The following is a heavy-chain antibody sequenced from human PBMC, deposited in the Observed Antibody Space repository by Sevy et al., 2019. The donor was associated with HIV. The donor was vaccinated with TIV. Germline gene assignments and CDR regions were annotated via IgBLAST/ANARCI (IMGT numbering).Heavy chain of an antibody. CDR3: AKDLAGPGRRYFDY. Sequence: GGSLRLSCTASGFTFRNFGMHWARQVPGKGLEWVTFIRYDGSDKYYAASVKGRFTISRDDSKNTLYLQMDSLRAEDTAIYYCAKDLAGPGRRYFDYWGQGTLVTVSS. J-gene: IGHJ4*02. CDR2: IRYDGSDK. D-gene: IGHD6-13*01. CDR1: GFTFRNFG. V-gene: IGHV3-30*02.